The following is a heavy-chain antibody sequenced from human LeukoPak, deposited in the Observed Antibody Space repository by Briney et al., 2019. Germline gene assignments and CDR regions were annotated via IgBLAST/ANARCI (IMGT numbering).Heavy chain of an antibody. Sequence: ASVKVSCKASGYTFTGYYMHWVRQAPGQGDEWMGWINPNSGGTNYAQKFQGRVTMTRDTSISTAYMELSRLRSDDTAVYYCARDRRRRTSCSCFDYWGQGTLVTVSS. CDR3: ARDRRRRTSCSCFDY. V-gene: IGHV1-2*02. J-gene: IGHJ4*02. CDR2: INPNSGGT. D-gene: IGHD2-2*01. CDR1: GYTFTGYY.